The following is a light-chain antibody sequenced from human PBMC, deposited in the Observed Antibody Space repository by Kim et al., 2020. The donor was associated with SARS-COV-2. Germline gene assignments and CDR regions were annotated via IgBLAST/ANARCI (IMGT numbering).Light chain of an antibody. J-gene: IGLJ2*01. CDR1: ALPKQY. CDR2: KDS. Sequence: SCELTQPPSVSVSPGQTARITCSGDALPKQYAYWYQQKPGQAPVLVIYKDSERPSGIPERFSGSSSGTTVTLTISGVQAEDEADYYCQSADSSGTYRAVF. CDR3: QSADSSGTYRAV. V-gene: IGLV3-25*03.